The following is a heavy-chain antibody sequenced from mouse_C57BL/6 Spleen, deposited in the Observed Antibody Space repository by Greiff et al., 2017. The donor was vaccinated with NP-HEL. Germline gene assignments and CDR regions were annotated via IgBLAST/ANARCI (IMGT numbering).Heavy chain of an antibody. D-gene: IGHD3-2*02. J-gene: IGHJ3*01. CDR3: ARKEAQATFWFAY. CDR2: IDPSDSYT. CDR1: GYTFTSYW. Sequence: QVQLQQPGAELVMPGASVKLSCKASGYTFTSYWMHWVKQRPGQGLEWIGEIDPSDSYTNYNQQFKGKSTLTVAKSSSTAHMQLSSLTSEDSAVYYCARKEAQATFWFAYWGQGTLVTVSA. V-gene: IGHV1-69*01.